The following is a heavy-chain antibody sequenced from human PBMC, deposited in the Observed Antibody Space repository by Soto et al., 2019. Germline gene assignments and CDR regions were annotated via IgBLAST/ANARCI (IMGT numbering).Heavy chain of an antibody. CDR2: ISGNNVYV. V-gene: IGHV3-21*01. CDR1: GFNLSIYT. Sequence: EAQLVESGGGLVKPGGSLRVSCAASGFNLSIYTMNWVRQAPGKGLEWVPSISGNNVYVYYADSVKGRFSISRDNAKNSLTLQMNSLRAADTALYYCARDRCSGGSCYRTYAFDMWGQGTLVTVS. CDR3: ARDRCSGGSCYRTYAFDM. D-gene: IGHD2-15*01. J-gene: IGHJ3*02.